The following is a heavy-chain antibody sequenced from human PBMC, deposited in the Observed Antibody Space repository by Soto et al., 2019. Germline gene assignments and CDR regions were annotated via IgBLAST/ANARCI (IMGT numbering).Heavy chain of an antibody. CDR2: IYYSGST. V-gene: IGHV4-39*01. Sequence: PSETLSLTCTVSGGSIISSSYYFFCIRQPPWNGLEWIGSIYYSGSTYYNPSLKSRVTISVDTSKNQFSLKLSSVTAADTAVYYCASQSITMVRGVIVVWFDPWGQGTLVTVSS. CDR3: ASQSITMVRGVIVVWFDP. J-gene: IGHJ5*02. D-gene: IGHD3-10*01. CDR1: GGSIISSSYY.